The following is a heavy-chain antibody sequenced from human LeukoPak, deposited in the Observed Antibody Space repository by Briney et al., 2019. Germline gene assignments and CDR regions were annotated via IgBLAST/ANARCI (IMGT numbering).Heavy chain of an antibody. CDR1: GYTFTSYY. CDR2: INPSGGST. CDR3: ARSARSGFYPKY. Sequence: ASVKVSCKASGYTFTSYYMHWVRRAPGQGLEWMGMINPSGGSTTYAQKFQVRVTMTRDTSTSAVYMELSSLRSEDTAVYYCARSARSGFYPKYWGQGTLVTVSS. D-gene: IGHD3-3*01. V-gene: IGHV1-46*01. J-gene: IGHJ4*02.